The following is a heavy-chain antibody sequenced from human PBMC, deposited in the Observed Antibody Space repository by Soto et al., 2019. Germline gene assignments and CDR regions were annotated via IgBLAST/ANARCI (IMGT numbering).Heavy chain of an antibody. CDR3: AKDLKSGYYYGMDV. V-gene: IGHV3-23*01. J-gene: IGHJ6*02. CDR2: ISGSGGST. Sequence: GGSLRLSCAASGFTFSSYAMSWVRQAPGKGLEWVSAISGSGGSTYYADSVKGRLTISRDNSKNTLYLQMNSLRAEDTAVYYCAKDLKSGYYYGMDVWGQGTTVTVSS. CDR1: GFTFSSYA.